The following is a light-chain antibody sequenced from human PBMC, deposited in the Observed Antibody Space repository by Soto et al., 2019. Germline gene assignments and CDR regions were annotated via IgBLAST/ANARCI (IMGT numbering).Light chain of an antibody. CDR2: GAS. CDR3: EQYDKSIT. J-gene: IGKJ4*01. CDR1: QSVTSSY. Sequence: EIVLTQSPGTLSLSPGERATLSCRASQSVTSSYLAWYQQKPGQAPRLLIYGASSRATGIPDRFSGSGSGTDFTLTIYRLEPEDFAVYYCEQYDKSITFGGGTKVEIK. V-gene: IGKV3-20*01.